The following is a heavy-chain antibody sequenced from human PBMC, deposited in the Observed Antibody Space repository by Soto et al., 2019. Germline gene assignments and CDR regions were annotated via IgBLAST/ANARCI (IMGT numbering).Heavy chain of an antibody. D-gene: IGHD2-2*03. CDR1: GGSFSGYC. J-gene: IGHJ5*02. V-gene: IGHV4-34*01. Sequence: SETLSLTCAVYGGSFSGYCWSWIRQPPGKGLEWIGEINHSGSTNYNPSLKSRVTISVDTSKNQFSLKLSSVTAADTAVYYCARGDGYCSSTSCSEMVPATWGQGTLVT. CDR2: INHSGST. CDR3: ARGDGYCSSTSCSEMVPAT.